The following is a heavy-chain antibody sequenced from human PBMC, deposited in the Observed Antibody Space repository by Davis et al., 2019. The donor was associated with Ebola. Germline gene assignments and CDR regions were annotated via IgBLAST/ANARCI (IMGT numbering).Heavy chain of an antibody. V-gene: IGHV1-3*01. Sequence: ASVTVSCKASGYTFTSYAIHWVRQAPGQRLEWMGWINAGNGNTKYSQKFQGRVHITRDTSASTAYMELSSLRSEDTAVYYCAGSSTWYHSAEYWGQGTLVTVSS. CDR2: INAGNGNT. D-gene: IGHD6-13*01. CDR3: AGSSTWYHSAEY. CDR1: GYTFTSYA. J-gene: IGHJ4*02.